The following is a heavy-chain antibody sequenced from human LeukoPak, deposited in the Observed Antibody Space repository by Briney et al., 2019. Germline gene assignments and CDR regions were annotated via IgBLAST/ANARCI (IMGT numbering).Heavy chain of an antibody. CDR2: IIPIFGTA. D-gene: IGHD5-12*01. V-gene: IGHV1-69*06. CDR3: ARVDVDIVATLGSHNWFDP. CDR1: GGTFSSYA. Sequence: SVKVSCKASGGTFSSYAISWVRQAPGQGLEWMGGIIPIFGTANYAQKFQGRVTITADKSTSTAYMELSSLRSEDTAVYYCARVDVDIVATLGSHNWFDPGGQGTLVTVSS. J-gene: IGHJ5*02.